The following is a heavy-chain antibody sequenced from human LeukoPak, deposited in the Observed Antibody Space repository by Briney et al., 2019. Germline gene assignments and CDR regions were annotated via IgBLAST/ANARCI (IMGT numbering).Heavy chain of an antibody. V-gene: IGHV4-39*01. CDR2: VSSTGSP. CDR1: GDSISNIESY. Sequence: SETLSLTCTVSGDSISNIESYWGWIRQPPGKPLEWIGSVSSTGSPYYNPSLKSRVTISVDTSKNQFSLKLSSVTTADTAVYYCRSVVVPAAMVWGRGRFDPWGQGTLVTVSS. J-gene: IGHJ5*02. D-gene: IGHD2-2*01. CDR3: RSVVVPAAMVWGRGRFDP.